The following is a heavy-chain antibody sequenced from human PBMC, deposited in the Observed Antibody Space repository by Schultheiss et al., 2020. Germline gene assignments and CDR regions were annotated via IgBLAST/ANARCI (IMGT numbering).Heavy chain of an antibody. CDR3: AKLAFRWWFDP. CDR1: GFTFFSHE. Sequence: GSLRLSCTASGFTFFSHEMNWVRQAPGKGLEWVAYIDGSGSTIYYADSVKGRFTISRDNAENSLYLQMNSLRAEDTAVYYCAKLAFRWWFDPWGPGTLVTVSS. CDR2: IDGSGSTI. V-gene: IGHV3-48*03. D-gene: IGHD4-23*01. J-gene: IGHJ5*02.